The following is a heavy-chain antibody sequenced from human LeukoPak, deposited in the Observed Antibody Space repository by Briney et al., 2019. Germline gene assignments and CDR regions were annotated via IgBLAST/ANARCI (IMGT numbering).Heavy chain of an antibody. J-gene: IGHJ3*01. V-gene: IGHV3-30*18. CDR2: ISYDGSRK. D-gene: IGHD1-26*01. CDR3: AKKVGEMGGPSPFDV. Sequence: PGRSLRLSCAASGFTFSSYGMHWVRQAPGKGLDWMAVISYDGSRKYYADSVKGRFTISRDNSKNTLYLQMDSPRAEDTAAYYCAKKVGEMGGPSPFDVWGQGTMVTVSS. CDR1: GFTFSSYG.